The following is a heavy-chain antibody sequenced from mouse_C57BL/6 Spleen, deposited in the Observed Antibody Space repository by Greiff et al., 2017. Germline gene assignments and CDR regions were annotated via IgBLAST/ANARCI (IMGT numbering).Heavy chain of an antibody. CDR2: IDPSDSYT. CDR3: ARGGDYATGFFAY. V-gene: IGHV1-69*01. CDR1: GYTFTSYW. Sequence: VQLQQPGAELVMPGASVKLSCKASGYTFTSYWMHWVKQRPGQGLEWIGEIDPSDSYTNYNQKFKGKSTLTVDKSSSTAYMQLSSLTSEDSAVYYCARGGDYATGFFAYWGQGTLVTVSA. D-gene: IGHD2-13*01. J-gene: IGHJ3*01.